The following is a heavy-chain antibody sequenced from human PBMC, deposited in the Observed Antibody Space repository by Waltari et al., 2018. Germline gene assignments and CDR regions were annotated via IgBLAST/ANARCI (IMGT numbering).Heavy chain of an antibody. D-gene: IGHD2-15*01. V-gene: IGHV4-39*01. Sequence: QLQLQESGPGLVKPSETLSLTCTVSGGSISSSSYYWGWIRQPPGKGPEWIGSIYYSGSTYYNPSLKSRVTISVDTSKNQFSLKLSSVTAADTAVYYCARRGGYCSGGSCFTYAFHIWGQGTMVTVSS. J-gene: IGHJ3*02. CDR3: ARRGGYCSGGSCFTYAFHI. CDR1: GGSISSSSYY. CDR2: IYYSGST.